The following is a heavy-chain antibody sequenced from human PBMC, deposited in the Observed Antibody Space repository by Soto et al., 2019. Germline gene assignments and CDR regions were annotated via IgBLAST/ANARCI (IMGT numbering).Heavy chain of an antibody. CDR2: MNPNSGNT. J-gene: IGHJ4*02. V-gene: IGHV1-8*01. CDR3: ARGRTLAADY. Sequence: QVQLVQSGAEVKKPGASVKVSCKASGYTFTSYDINWVRQATGQGLEWMGWMNPNSGNTGYAQKFQGRVTMTRNTCLRTAYMELSSLRPEGKAVYYGARGRTLAADYWGQGTLVTVSS. D-gene: IGHD6-25*01. CDR1: GYTFTSYD.